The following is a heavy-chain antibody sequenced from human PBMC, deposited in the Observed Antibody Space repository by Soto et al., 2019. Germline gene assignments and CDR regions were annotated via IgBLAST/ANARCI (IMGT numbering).Heavy chain of an antibody. CDR2: IYHSGST. V-gene: IGHV4-4*02. J-gene: IGHJ5*02. CDR1: GCSISSSNL. CDR3: ARGSPTRYGDYGNWLDL. Sequence: PWESLSLTCAVSGCSISSSNLCRVVRQPPEKGLEWIGEIYHSGSTNYNPSLKSRVTISVDKSKNQFSRKLSSVTAADTAVYYCARGSPTRYGDYGNWLDLWGQGTLVTVSS. D-gene: IGHD4-17*01.